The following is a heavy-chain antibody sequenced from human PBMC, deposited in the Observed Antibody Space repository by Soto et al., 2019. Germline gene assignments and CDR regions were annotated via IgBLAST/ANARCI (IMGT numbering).Heavy chain of an antibody. J-gene: IGHJ6*01. CDR1: GFTFNYYP. D-gene: IGHD6-19*01. Sequence: QMELVESGGGVVQPGESLRLSCAASGFTFNYYPMHWVRQTPGKGLEWVAVISFDGSNKYYADSVKGRFTISRDNSTNMLYLQMNSVRPEDAAVYYCARLPGALVAVLYISPLDGREPLSDVDVWGQATTVSVSS. CDR3: ARLPGALVAVLYISPLDGREPLSDVDV. CDR2: ISFDGSNK. V-gene: IGHV3-30-3*01.